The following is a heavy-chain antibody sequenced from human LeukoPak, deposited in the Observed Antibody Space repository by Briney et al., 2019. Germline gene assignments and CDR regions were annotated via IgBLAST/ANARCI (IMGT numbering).Heavy chain of an antibody. CDR3: AREEIDSSGSYYFDY. V-gene: IGHV4-39*07. Sequence: SETLSLTCTVSGGSISSSSYYWGWIRQPPGKGLEWIGSIYYSGSTYYNPSLKSRVTISVDTSKNQFSLKLSSVTAADTAVYYCAREEIDSSGSYYFDYWGQGTLVTVSS. CDR2: IYYSGST. J-gene: IGHJ4*02. D-gene: IGHD3-22*01. CDR1: GGSISSSSYY.